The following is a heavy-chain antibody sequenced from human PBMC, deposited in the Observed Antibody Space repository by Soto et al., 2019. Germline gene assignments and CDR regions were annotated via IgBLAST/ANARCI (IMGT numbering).Heavy chain of an antibody. D-gene: IGHD3-9*01. V-gene: IGHV3-30-3*01. CDR1: GFTFSSYA. CDR3: ASSPDYDILTGYFYYYYGMDV. CDR2: ISYDGSNK. J-gene: IGHJ6*02. Sequence: QVQLVESGGGVVQPGRSLRLSCAASGFTFSSYAMHWVRQAPGKGLEWVAVISYDGSNKYYADSVKGRFTISRDNSKNTLYLQMNNLRAEDTAVYYCASSPDYDILTGYFYYYYGMDVWGQGTTVTVSS.